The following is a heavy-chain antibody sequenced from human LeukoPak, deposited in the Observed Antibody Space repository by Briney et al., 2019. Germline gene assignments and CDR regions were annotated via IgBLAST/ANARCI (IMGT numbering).Heavy chain of an antibody. J-gene: IGHJ4*02. CDR2: ISGSGGST. CDR3: AKSSNGYDFWSGYYPAVDYFDY. CDR1: GFTFSSYA. D-gene: IGHD3-3*01. Sequence: GGSLRLSCAASGFTFSSYAMGWVRQAPGKGLEWVSAISGSGGSTYYADSVKGRFTISRDNSKNTLYLQMNSLRAEDTAVYYCAKSSNGYDFWSGYYPAVDYFDYWGQGTLVTVSS. V-gene: IGHV3-23*01.